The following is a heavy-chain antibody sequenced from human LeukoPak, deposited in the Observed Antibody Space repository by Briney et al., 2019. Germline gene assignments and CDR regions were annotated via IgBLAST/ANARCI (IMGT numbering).Heavy chain of an antibody. D-gene: IGHD3-22*01. CDR2: IGSSRSYI. J-gene: IGHJ4*02. CDR3: ARDSLSGDYYDSTKPISPYESSLFDY. Sequence: GGSLRLTCAASGFTFSSYSMNWVRQAPGKGLEWVSSIGSSRSYIYYADSVKGRFTISRDNAKNSLYLQMNSLRAEDTAVYYCARDSLSGDYYDSTKPISPYESSLFDYWGQGTLVTVSS. CDR1: GFTFSSYS. V-gene: IGHV3-21*01.